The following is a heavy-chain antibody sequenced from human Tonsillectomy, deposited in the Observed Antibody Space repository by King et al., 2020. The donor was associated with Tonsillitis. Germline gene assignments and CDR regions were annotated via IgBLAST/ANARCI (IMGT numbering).Heavy chain of an antibody. Sequence: QLQESGPGLVKPSETLSLTCTVSGGSISSSSYYWGWIRQPPGKGLEWIGSIYYSGSTYYNPSLKSRVTTSVDTSKNQFSLKLNSVTAADPAVYYCARHSPLLWFGELGWFDPWGQGSLVSVSA. CDR1: GGSISSSSYY. V-gene: IGHV4-39*07. CDR3: ARHSPLLWFGELGWFDP. CDR2: IYYSGST. J-gene: IGHJ5*02. D-gene: IGHD3-10*01.